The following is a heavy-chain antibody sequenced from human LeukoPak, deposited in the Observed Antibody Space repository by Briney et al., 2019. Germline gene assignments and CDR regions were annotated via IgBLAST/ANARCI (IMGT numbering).Heavy chain of an antibody. Sequence: PGASLRLSRAASGFTFSSYAMSWVRQAPGKGLEWVSAISGSGGSTYYADSVKGRFTISRDNSKNTLYLQMNSLRAEDTAVYYCAKDGRPSQEQWLEYYFDYWGQGTLVTVSS. V-gene: IGHV3-23*01. D-gene: IGHD6-19*01. CDR2: ISGSGGST. J-gene: IGHJ4*02. CDR3: AKDGRPSQEQWLEYYFDY. CDR1: GFTFSSYA.